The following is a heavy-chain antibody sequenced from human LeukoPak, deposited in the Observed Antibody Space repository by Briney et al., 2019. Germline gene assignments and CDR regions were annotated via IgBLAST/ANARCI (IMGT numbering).Heavy chain of an antibody. Sequence: GGSLRLSCAASGFTFSTYAMTWVRQAPGKGLECVSAVSGSAGTTYYADSVKGRFTISRDNSKNTLYLQMNSLRAEDTAVYYCARGAVPDYWGQGTLVTVSS. D-gene: IGHD2-2*01. CDR1: GFTFSTYA. CDR2: VSGSAGTT. CDR3: ARGAVPDY. J-gene: IGHJ4*02. V-gene: IGHV3-23*01.